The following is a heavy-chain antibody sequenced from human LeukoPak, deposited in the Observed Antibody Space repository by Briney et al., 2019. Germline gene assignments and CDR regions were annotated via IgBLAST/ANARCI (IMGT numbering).Heavy chain of an antibody. CDR1: GGTFSSYA. D-gene: IGHD2-2*03. CDR3: AREDGYCSSTSCLKDV. J-gene: IGHJ6*02. V-gene: IGHV1-69*13. Sequence: SVKVSFKASGGTFSSYAISWVRQAPGQGLEWMGGIIPIFGTANYAQKFQGRVTITADESTSTAYMELSSLRSEDTAVYYCAREDGYCSSTSCLKDVWGQGTTVTVSS. CDR2: IIPIFGTA.